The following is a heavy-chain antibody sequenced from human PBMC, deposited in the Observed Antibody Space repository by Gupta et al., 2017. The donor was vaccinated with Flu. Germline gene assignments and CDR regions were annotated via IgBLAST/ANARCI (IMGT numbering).Heavy chain of an antibody. CDR2: IWYDGSNK. CDR1: GFTFSSYG. V-gene: IGHV3-33*01. CDR3: AREEDIGAPTVKGFDY. D-gene: IGHD5-12*01. J-gene: IGHJ4*02. Sequence: QVQLVESGGGVVQPGRSLRLSCAASGFTFSSYGMHWVRQAPGKGLEGVAVIWYDGSNKYYADSGKGRITISRDNSKNTRDLQMNSLGAEETAVYYCAREEDIGAPTVKGFDYGGQGTLVTVSS.